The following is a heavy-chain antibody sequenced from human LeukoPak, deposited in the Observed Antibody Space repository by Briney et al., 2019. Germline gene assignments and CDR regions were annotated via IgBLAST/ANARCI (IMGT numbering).Heavy chain of an antibody. J-gene: IGHJ4*02. V-gene: IGHV3-15*01. CDR3: TTRGYSGYELVDY. CDR1: GFTFSNAW. D-gene: IGHD5-12*01. CDR2: IKSKTDGGTT. Sequence: RPGGSLRLSCAASGFTFSNAWMSWVRQAPGKGLEWVGHIKSKTDGGTTDYAAPVKGRFTISRDDSKNTVYLQMNSLKTEDTAVYHCTTRGYSGYELVDYWGQGTLVTVSS.